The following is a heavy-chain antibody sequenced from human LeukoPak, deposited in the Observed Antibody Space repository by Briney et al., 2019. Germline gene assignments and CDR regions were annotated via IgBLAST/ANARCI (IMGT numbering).Heavy chain of an antibody. Sequence: GGSLRLSCAASGFTFSSHWMSWVRQAPGKGLEWVANINQDGSEKYYVDSVKGRFTISRDNAKNSLYLQMSSPRAEDTAIYYCARVDSYNSGWLDYWGQGTLVTVSS. J-gene: IGHJ4*02. D-gene: IGHD6-19*01. CDR2: INQDGSEK. CDR1: GFTFSSHW. CDR3: ARVDSYNSGWLDY. V-gene: IGHV3-7*04.